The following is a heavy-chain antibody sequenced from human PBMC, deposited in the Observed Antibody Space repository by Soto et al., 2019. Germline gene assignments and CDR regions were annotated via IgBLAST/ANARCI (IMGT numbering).Heavy chain of an antibody. Sequence: QPGGSLRLSCGASGFSFRWYWMQWVRQAPGKGLVWLSRFGGDENYTDYADSVRGRFTISRDIAKNTIYLQMNSLRAEDTAVYYCGKGKELGVVRYGLDAWGQGTTVTVSS. CDR2: FGGDENYT. CDR3: GKGKELGVVRYGLDA. CDR1: GFSFRWYW. D-gene: IGHD3-3*01. J-gene: IGHJ6*02. V-gene: IGHV3-74*01.